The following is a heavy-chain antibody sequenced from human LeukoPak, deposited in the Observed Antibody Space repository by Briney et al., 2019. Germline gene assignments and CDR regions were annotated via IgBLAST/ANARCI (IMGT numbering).Heavy chain of an antibody. CDR2: ISSSSSYI. CDR1: GFTFSGYS. Sequence: PGGSLRLSCAASGFTFSGYSMNWVRQAPGKGLEWVSSISSSSSYIYYADSVKGRFTISRDNAKNSLYLQMNSLRAEDTAVYYCARVGGDQPLKYYFDYWGQGTLVTVSS. J-gene: IGHJ4*02. D-gene: IGHD2-2*01. V-gene: IGHV3-21*01. CDR3: ARVGGDQPLKYYFDY.